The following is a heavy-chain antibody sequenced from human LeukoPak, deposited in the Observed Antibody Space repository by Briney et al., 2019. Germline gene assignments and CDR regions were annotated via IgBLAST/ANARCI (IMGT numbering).Heavy chain of an antibody. D-gene: IGHD6-6*01. CDR2: ISGSGGST. CDR1: GFTFSSYA. V-gene: IGHV3-23*01. J-gene: IGHJ4*02. CDR3: ARDSSHYLGSSDY. Sequence: GGSLRLSCVGSGFTFSSYAMSWVRQAPGKRLEWVSAISGSGGSTYYADSMKGRFTISRDNTKNTLNLQMNGLRDEDTAIYYCARDSSHYLGSSDYWGQGALVTVSS.